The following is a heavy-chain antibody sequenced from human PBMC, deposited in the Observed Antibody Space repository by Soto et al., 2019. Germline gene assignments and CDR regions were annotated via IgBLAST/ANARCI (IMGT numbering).Heavy chain of an antibody. CDR3: ARVSKGSGSYYNIGYYYGMDV. Sequence: SQTLSLTCAISGDSVSSNSAAWNWIRQSPSRGLEWLGRTYYRSKWYNDYAVSVKSRITINPDTSKNQFSLQLNSVTPEDTAVYYCARVSKGSGSYYNIGYYYGMDVWGQGTTVT. D-gene: IGHD3-10*01. CDR1: GDSVSSNSAA. CDR2: TYYRSKWYN. J-gene: IGHJ6*02. V-gene: IGHV6-1*01.